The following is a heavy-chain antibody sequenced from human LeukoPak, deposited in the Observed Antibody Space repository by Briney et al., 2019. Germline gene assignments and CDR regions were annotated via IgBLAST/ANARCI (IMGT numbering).Heavy chain of an antibody. V-gene: IGHV1-18*01. CDR2: ISAYNGNT. J-gene: IGHJ5*02. D-gene: IGHD6-13*01. CDR1: GYTFTSYG. Sequence: ASVKVSCKASGYTFTSYGISWVRQAPGQGLEWMGWISAYNGNTNYAQKLQGRVTMTTDTSTSTAYMELRSLRYDDPALYYCARDHSSSWYWFDPWGQGTLVTVSS. CDR3: ARDHSSSWYWFDP.